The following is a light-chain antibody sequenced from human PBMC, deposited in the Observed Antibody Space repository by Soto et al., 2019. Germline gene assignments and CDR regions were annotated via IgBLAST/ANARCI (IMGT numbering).Light chain of an antibody. Sequence: EIVLTQSPATLSLSPGKRAPFSCRPSQSVSSYLAWYQQKPGQAPRLLIYDASNRATGIPARFSGSGSGTDFTLTISSLEPEDFAVYYCQQRSNWPLFTFGPGTKVDIK. CDR1: QSVSSY. J-gene: IGKJ3*01. V-gene: IGKV3-11*01. CDR3: QQRSNWPLFT. CDR2: DAS.